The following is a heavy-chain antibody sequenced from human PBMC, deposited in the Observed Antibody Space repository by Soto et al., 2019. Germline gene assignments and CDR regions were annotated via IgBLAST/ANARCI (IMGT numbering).Heavy chain of an antibody. Sequence: SETLSLTCAVSGCSISSSNWWGWVRQPPGKGLEWIGEIYHSGSTNYNPSLKSRVTISVDKSKNQFSLKLSSVTAADTAVYYCAVNSGSYYYYYGMDVWGQGTTVTVS. CDR1: GCSISSSNW. V-gene: IGHV4-4*02. D-gene: IGHD1-26*01. J-gene: IGHJ6*02. CDR2: IYHSGST. CDR3: AVNSGSYYYYYGMDV.